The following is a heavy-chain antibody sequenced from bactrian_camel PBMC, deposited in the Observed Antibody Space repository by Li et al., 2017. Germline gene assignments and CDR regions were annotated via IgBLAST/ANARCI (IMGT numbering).Heavy chain of an antibody. V-gene: IGHV3S40*01. CDR2: INGGADIR. CDR1: GFSFSTYP. J-gene: IGHJ7*01. Sequence: VQLVESGGDLVQPGGSLRLSCTASGFSFSTYPMNWVRQAPGQGLEWVSLINGGADIRYYSDSLKGRVTIFRDNAKNTVYLQLNNLKTEDTAMYYCVRDGMDLWGKGTQVTVS. D-gene: IGHD1*01.